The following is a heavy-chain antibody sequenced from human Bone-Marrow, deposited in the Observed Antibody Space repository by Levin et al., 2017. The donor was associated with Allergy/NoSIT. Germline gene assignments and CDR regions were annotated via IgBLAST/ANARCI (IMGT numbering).Heavy chain of an antibody. Sequence: GESLKISCAASGFTFSSYSMNWVRQAPGKGLEWVSSISSSSSYIYYADSVKGRFTISRDNAKNSLYLQMNSLRAEDTAVYYCARATYGDLVLDAFDIWGQGTMVTVSS. CDR1: GFTFSSYS. CDR3: ARATYGDLVLDAFDI. J-gene: IGHJ3*02. D-gene: IGHD4-17*01. CDR2: ISSSSSYI. V-gene: IGHV3-21*01.